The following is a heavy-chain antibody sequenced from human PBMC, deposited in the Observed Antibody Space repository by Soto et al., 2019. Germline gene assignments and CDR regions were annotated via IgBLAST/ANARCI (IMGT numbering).Heavy chain of an antibody. CDR1: GGTFSSYA. CDR2: IIPIFGTA. D-gene: IGHD1-26*01. CDR3: ARGDSGSYYRRWVYFDY. Sequence: QVQLVQSGAEVKKPGSSVKVSCKASGGTFSSYAISWVRQAPGQGLEWMGGIIPIFGTANYAQKFQGRVTITADESTSTAYMELSSLRSEYTAVYYCARGDSGSYYRRWVYFDYWGQGTLVTVSS. V-gene: IGHV1-69*01. J-gene: IGHJ4*02.